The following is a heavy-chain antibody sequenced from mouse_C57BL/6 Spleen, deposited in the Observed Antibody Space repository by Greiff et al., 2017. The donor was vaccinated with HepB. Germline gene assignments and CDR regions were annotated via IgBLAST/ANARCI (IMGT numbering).Heavy chain of an antibody. Sequence: QVQLKESGPGLVQPSQSLSITCTVSGFSLTSYGVHWVRQSPGKGLEWLGVIWSGGSTDYNAAFISRLSISKDNSKSQVFFKMNSLQADDTAIYYCARNAGTAFAYWGRGTLVTVSA. CDR2: IWSGGST. CDR1: GFSLTSYG. V-gene: IGHV2-2*01. J-gene: IGHJ3*01. D-gene: IGHD4-1*01. CDR3: ARNAGTAFAY.